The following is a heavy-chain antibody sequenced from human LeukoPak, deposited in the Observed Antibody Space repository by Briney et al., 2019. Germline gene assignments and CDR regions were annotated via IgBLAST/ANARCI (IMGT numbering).Heavy chain of an antibody. J-gene: IGHJ4*02. D-gene: IGHD3-22*01. Sequence: SETLSLTCAVYGGSFSGYYWSWIRQRPGRGLGWIGEINHIGSTNYNPSLKSRVTISVDTSKHQFSLKLSSVTPADTAVYYCARGLTRDSSGYDYWGQGTLVTVSS. V-gene: IGHV4-34*01. CDR1: GGSFSGYY. CDR3: ARGLTRDSSGYDY. CDR2: INHIGST.